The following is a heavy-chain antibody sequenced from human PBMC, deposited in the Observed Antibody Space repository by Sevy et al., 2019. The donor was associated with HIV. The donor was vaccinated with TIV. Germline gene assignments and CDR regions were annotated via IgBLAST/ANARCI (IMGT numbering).Heavy chain of an antibody. CDR3: AITREYYSDTSGYFDY. D-gene: IGHD3-22*01. V-gene: IGHV1-24*01. CDR2: FDPEDGER. Sequence: ASVNVSCRISRYSLNKFSMHWVRQAPGKGLEWMGSFDPEDGERIYAQKFQGRFSMTEDTSTDTAYMELSSLRPDDTAVYYCAITREYYSDTSGYFDYWGQGTLVTVSS. CDR1: RYSLNKFS. J-gene: IGHJ4*02.